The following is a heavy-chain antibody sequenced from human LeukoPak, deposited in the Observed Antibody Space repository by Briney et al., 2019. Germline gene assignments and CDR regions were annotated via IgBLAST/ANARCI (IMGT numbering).Heavy chain of an antibody. CDR2: ISSSSSYI. CDR3: ARVGTMIVVEGLDY. Sequence: GSLRLSCAASGFTFSSYSMNWVRQAPGKGLEWVSSISSSSSYIYYADSVKGRFTISRDNAKNSLYLQMNSLRAEDTAVYYCARVGTMIVVEGLDYWGQGTLVTVSS. V-gene: IGHV3-21*01. J-gene: IGHJ4*02. D-gene: IGHD3-22*01. CDR1: GFTFSSYS.